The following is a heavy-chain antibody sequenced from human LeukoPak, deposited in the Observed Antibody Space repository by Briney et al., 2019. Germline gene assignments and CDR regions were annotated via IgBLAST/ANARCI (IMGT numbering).Heavy chain of an antibody. CDR1: GYTFTNYI. Sequence: ASVKVSCKASGYTFTNYIISWLRQAPGQGLEWMGWISAYNGNTNYAQKLQGRVTMTTDTSTATAYMELRSLRSDDTAVYYCARGGNYFRFDPWGQGTPVTVSS. CDR3: ARGGNYFRFDP. CDR2: ISAYNGNT. D-gene: IGHD1-26*01. J-gene: IGHJ5*02. V-gene: IGHV1-18*01.